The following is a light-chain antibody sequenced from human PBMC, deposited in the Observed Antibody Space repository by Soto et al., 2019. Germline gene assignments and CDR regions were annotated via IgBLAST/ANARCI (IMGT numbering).Light chain of an antibody. J-gene: IGLJ2*01. CDR3: SSYTSSNTLV. V-gene: IGLV2-14*03. Sequence: QSALTQPASVSGSPGQSITISCTGTSSDVGGYNYVSWYQQHPGKAPKFMIYDVSSRPSGVSNRFSGSKSGNTASLTISGLQAEDEADYYCSSYTSSNTLVFGGGTKVTVL. CDR1: SSDVGGYNY. CDR2: DVS.